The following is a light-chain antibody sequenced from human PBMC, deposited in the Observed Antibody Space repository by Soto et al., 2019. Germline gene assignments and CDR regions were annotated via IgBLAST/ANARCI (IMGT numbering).Light chain of an antibody. J-gene: IGKJ1*01. CDR2: RVS. CDR1: QSLRQSDGNTY. Sequence: GVMTQPPLSLPVTLGQPASISCRSSQSLRQSDGNTYLNLFPQRPGQSPRRLIYRVSNRDSGVPDRFIGSGSGTDFTLTISRVEAEDGGVYYCMQGTHWPPWTFGQGTKVEIK. V-gene: IGKV2-30*02. CDR3: MQGTHWPPWT.